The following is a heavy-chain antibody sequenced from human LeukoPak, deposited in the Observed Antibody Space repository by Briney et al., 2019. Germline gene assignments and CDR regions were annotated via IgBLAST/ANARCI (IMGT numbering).Heavy chain of an antibody. J-gene: IGHJ4*02. D-gene: IGHD3-10*01. CDR2: INGGGDNT. CDR3: AKGQNYFGSGSRPDY. Sequence: GSLRLSCAASGFTFSSYAMSWVRQAPGKGLEWVSTINGGGDNTYYADSVKGRFTISRDDSKNTLYLQMNSLRAEDTAVYYCAKGQNYFGSGSRPDYWGQGTLVTVSS. CDR1: GFTFSSYA. V-gene: IGHV3-23*01.